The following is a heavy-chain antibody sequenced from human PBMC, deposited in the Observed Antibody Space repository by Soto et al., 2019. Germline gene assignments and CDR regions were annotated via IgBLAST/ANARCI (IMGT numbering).Heavy chain of an antibody. Sequence: SETLSLTCTVSGGSISSYYWSWIRQPAGKGLEWIGRIYTSGSTNYNPSLKSRVTMSVDTSKNQFSLKLSSVTAADTAVYYCARTTMVRGVIIEWRFDPWGQGTLVT. V-gene: IGHV4-4*07. J-gene: IGHJ5*02. CDR2: IYTSGST. CDR3: ARTTMVRGVIIEWRFDP. CDR1: GGSISSYY. D-gene: IGHD3-10*01.